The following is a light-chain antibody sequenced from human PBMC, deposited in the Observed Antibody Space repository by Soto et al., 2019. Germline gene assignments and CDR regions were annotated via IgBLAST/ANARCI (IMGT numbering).Light chain of an antibody. V-gene: IGKV3-20*01. CDR3: QQYGSSPWT. CDR2: DTY. CDR1: QSVGNS. J-gene: IGKJ1*01. Sequence: EIVMTQSPATLSLSPGERATLSCRASQSVGNSLAWYQLKPGQPPRLLIFDTYSGATGTPARFRGSGSGTDFTLTISRLEPEDFAVYYCQQYGSSPWTFGQGTKV.